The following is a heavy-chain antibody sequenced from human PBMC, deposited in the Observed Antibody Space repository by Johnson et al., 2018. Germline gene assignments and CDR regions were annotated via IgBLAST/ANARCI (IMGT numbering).Heavy chain of an antibody. CDR3: VRELSKTETTPNSNPSIYYYHGMDV. V-gene: IGHV3-21*06. D-gene: IGHD2/OR15-2a*01. CDR1: GFTFNSHG. Sequence: EVQLLETGGGLVKPGGSLRLYCAASGFTFNSHGMNWVRQAPGKGLQCVASISSSSDYIYYADPVKGRFTVPSDHAKNSVYLEMKSRRAEDTAVYYCVRELSKTETTPNSNPSIYYYHGMDVWGQGTTVTVSS. CDR2: ISSSSDYI. J-gene: IGHJ6*02.